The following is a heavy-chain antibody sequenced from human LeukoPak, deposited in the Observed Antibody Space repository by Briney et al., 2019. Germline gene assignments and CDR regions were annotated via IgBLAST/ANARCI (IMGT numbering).Heavy chain of an antibody. CDR1: GYIFANYW. J-gene: IGHJ4*02. CDR2: IYPDDSDT. V-gene: IGHV5-51*01. CDR3: ARPVEMATSPFDY. D-gene: IGHD5-24*01. Sequence: GESLKISGKGAGYIFANYWIAWVRQMPGKGLEWMGIIYPDDSDTRYSPSFQGQVTISADKSIATAYLQWSSLKASDTAMYYCARPVEMATSPFDYWGQGTLVTVSS.